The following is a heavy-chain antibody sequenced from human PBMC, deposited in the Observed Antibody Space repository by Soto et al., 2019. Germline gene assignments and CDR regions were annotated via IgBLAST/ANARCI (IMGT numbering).Heavy chain of an antibody. CDR2: IYYSGST. Sequence: SETLSLTCTVSGGSISSSSYYWGWIRQPPGKGLEWIGSIYYSGSTYYNPSLKSRVTISVDTSKNQFSLKLSSVTAADTAVYYCARRRYGDLDYWGQGTLVTVSS. CDR3: ARRRYGDLDY. J-gene: IGHJ4*02. V-gene: IGHV4-39*01. CDR1: GGSISSSSYY. D-gene: IGHD4-17*01.